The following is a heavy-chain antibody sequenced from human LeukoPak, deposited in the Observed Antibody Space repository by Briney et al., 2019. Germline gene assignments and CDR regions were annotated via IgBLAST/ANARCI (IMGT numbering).Heavy chain of an antibody. V-gene: IGHV1-46*01. CDR3: ARDEGSGTARYYFDY. D-gene: IGHD5-18*01. Sequence: ASVKVSCKASGYTFTSYYMHWVRQAPGQGLEWMGIINTRGGSTSYAQKFQGRVTMTRDTSTSTVYMELSSLRSEDTAVYYCARDEGSGTARYYFDYWGQGTLVTVSS. J-gene: IGHJ4*02. CDR2: INTRGGST. CDR1: GYTFTSYY.